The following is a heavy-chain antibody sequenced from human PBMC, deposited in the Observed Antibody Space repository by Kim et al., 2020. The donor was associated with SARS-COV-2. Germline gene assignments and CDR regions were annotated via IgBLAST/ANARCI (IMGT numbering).Heavy chain of an antibody. Sequence: ASVKVSCKASGYTFTSYYMHWVRQAPGQGLEWMGIINPSGGSTSYAQKFQGRVTMTRDTSTSTVYMELSSLRSEDTAVYYCARDKAQTTVTLRGWFDPWGQGTLVTVSS. CDR3: ARDKAQTTVTLRGWFDP. J-gene: IGHJ5*02. CDR2: INPSGGST. V-gene: IGHV1-46*01. CDR1: GYTFTSYY. D-gene: IGHD4-17*01.